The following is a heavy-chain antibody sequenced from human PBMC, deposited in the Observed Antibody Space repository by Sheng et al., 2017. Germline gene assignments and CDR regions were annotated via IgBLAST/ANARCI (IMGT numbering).Heavy chain of an antibody. CDR2: ISRDGSSV. CDR1: EFTFSDYW. D-gene: IGHD2-21*01. Sequence: EVQVVESGGGLVQPGGSLRLSCTASEFTFSDYWMYWVRQGPGKGLMWVARISRDGSSVSYADYVKGRFTISRDNARNALYLQMDSLRVEDSAVYFCVREFCVGQCGAHDWNFHVWGRGTLVTVSS. CDR3: VREFCVGQCGAHDWNFHV. V-gene: IGHV3-74*01. J-gene: IGHJ2*01.